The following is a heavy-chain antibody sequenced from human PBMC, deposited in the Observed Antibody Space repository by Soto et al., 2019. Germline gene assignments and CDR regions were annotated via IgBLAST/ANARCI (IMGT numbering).Heavy chain of an antibody. CDR1: GYSISSGYY. V-gene: IGHV4-38-2*02. Sequence: SETLSLTCAVSGYSISSGYYWGWIRQPPGKGLEWIGSIYHSGSTYYNPSLKSRVTISVDTSKNQFSLKLSSVTAADTAVYYCAREALLRGYSYGLDYWGQGTLVTVSS. J-gene: IGHJ4*02. CDR2: IYHSGST. D-gene: IGHD5-18*01. CDR3: AREALLRGYSYGLDY.